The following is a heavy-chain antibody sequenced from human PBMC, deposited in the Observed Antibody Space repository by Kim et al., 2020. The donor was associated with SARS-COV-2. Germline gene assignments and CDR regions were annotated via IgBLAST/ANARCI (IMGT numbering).Heavy chain of an antibody. CDR3: ATGRDIVATSGRMFSWYFDP. D-gene: IGHD5-12*01. CDR1: GYTLTELS. J-gene: IGHJ2*01. V-gene: IGHV1-24*01. Sequence: ASVKVSCKVSGYTLTELSMHWVRQAPGKGLEWMGGFDPEDGETINAQKFQGRVTMTEDTSTDTAYMELSSLRSEDTAVYYCATGRDIVATSGRMFSWYFDPWGRGTLVTVSS. CDR2: FDPEDGET.